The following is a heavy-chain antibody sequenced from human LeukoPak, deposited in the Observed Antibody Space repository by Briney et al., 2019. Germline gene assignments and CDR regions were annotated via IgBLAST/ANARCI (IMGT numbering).Heavy chain of an antibody. J-gene: IGHJ5*02. V-gene: IGHV4-59*01. CDR1: GGSISSYY. CDR2: INYSGST. CDR3: ARTYYDILTGYYIGYWFDP. D-gene: IGHD3-9*01. Sequence: SETLSLTCTVSGGSISSYYWNWIRQPPGKGLEWIGYINYSGSTNYNPSLKSRVTISVDTSKNQFSLKLSSVTAADTAVYYCARTYYDILTGYYIGYWFDPWGQGTLVTVSS.